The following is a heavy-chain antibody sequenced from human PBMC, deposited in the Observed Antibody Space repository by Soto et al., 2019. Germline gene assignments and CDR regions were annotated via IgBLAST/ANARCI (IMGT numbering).Heavy chain of an antibody. CDR1: GDSVTSVSDY. V-gene: IGHV4-61*01. CDR3: ARGVGFGYYYYHMDL. Sequence: SETLSLTCTVSGDSVTSVSDYWSWSRQPPGKGLGWIGYIYYSGSADYNPSLGSRVTISIDTSKNQFSLKLTSVTAADTAVYYCARGVGFGYYYYHMDLWGQGTTVTVSS. CDR2: IYYSGSA. J-gene: IGHJ6*02. D-gene: IGHD3-10*01.